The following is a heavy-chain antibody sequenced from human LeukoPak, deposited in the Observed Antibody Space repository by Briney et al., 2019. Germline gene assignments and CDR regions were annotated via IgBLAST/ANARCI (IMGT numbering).Heavy chain of an antibody. CDR1: GFTFSSYD. V-gene: IGHV3-13*01. CDR2: IGTAGDT. J-gene: IGHJ6*02. D-gene: IGHD3-3*01. CDR3: ARVGVYDFWSGYYRRNYYGMDV. Sequence: PGGSLRLSCAASGFTFSSYDMHWVRQATGKGLEWVSAIGTAGDTYYPGSVKGRFTISRENAKNSLYLQMNSLRAEDTAVYYCARVGVYDFWSGYYRRNYYGMDVWGQGTTVTVSS.